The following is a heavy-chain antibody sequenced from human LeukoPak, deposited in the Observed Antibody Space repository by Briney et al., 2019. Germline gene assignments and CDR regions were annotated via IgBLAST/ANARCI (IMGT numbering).Heavy chain of an antibody. CDR3: AAAAGIRSNNYYYYMDV. D-gene: IGHD6-13*01. V-gene: IGHV4-61*02. CDR1: GGSISSGSNY. CDR2: IYTSGST. J-gene: IGHJ6*03. Sequence: SETLSLTCTVSGGSISSGSNYWSWIRQPAGKGLEWIGRIYTSGSTNYNPSLKSRVTISVDTSKNQFSLKLSSVTAADTAVYYCAAAAGIRSNNYYYYMDVWGKGTTVTVSS.